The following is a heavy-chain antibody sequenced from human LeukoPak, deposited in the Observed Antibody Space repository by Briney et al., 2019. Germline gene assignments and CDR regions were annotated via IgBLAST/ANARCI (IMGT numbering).Heavy chain of an antibody. CDR1: GGSFSGYY. V-gene: IGHV4-34*01. D-gene: IGHD6-6*01. CDR2: INHSGST. CDR3: ARGRDIAAPKYYYYGMDV. Sequence: SETLSPTCAVYGGSFSGYYWSWIRQPPGKGLEWIGEINHSGSTNYNPSLKSRVTISVDTSKNQFSLKLSSVTAADTAVYYCARGRDIAAPKYYYYGMDVWGQGTTVTVSS. J-gene: IGHJ6*02.